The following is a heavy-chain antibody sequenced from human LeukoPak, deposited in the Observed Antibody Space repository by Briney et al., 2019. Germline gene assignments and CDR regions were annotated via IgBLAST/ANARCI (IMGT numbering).Heavy chain of an antibody. D-gene: IGHD2-8*01. V-gene: IGHV5-51*01. CDR2: IYPGDSDT. Sequence: GESLQISCQGSGYSFTSYWIAWVRPMPGKGLEWMGIIYPGDSDTRYSPSFQGQVTISADKSISTAYLQWSSLKASDTAMYYCARSEGLMVYATSSPFDYWGQGTLVTVSS. J-gene: IGHJ4*02. CDR1: GYSFTSYW. CDR3: ARSEGLMVYATSSPFDY.